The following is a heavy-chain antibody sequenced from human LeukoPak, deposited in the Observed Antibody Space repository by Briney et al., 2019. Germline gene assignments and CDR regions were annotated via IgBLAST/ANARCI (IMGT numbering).Heavy chain of an antibody. D-gene: IGHD1-7*01. J-gene: IGHJ5*02. CDR1: GYTFTGYY. CDR3: ARDLTGTTSGWFDP. Sequence: ASVTVSFKASGYTFTGYYMHWVRQAPGQGLEWMGWINPNSGGTNYAQKFQGRVTMTRDTSISTAYMELSRLRSDDTAVYYCARDLTGTTSGWFDPWGQGTLVTVSS. CDR2: INPNSGGT. V-gene: IGHV1-2*02.